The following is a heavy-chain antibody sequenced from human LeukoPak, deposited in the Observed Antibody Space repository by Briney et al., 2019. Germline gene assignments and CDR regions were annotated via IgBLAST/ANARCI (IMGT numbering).Heavy chain of an antibody. D-gene: IGHD3-22*01. CDR1: GGSFSGYY. Sequence: NPLETLSLTCAVYGGSFSGYYWGWIRQPPGKGLEWIGSIYHSGSTYYNPSLKSRVTISVDTSKNQFSLKLSSVTAADTAVYYCARWGDSSGYYFLHFDYWGQGTLVTVSS. CDR3: ARWGDSSGYYFLHFDY. J-gene: IGHJ4*02. CDR2: IYHSGST. V-gene: IGHV4-38-2*01.